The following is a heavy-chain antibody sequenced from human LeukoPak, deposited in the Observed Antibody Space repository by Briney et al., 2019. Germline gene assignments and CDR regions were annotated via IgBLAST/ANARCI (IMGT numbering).Heavy chain of an antibody. D-gene: IGHD3-22*01. CDR3: ARDDRDYYDGGVFWFDP. CDR2: IYYSGST. CDR1: GGSISSYY. V-gene: IGHV4-59*01. J-gene: IGHJ5*02. Sequence: SETLSLTCTVSGGSISSYYWSWIRQPPGKGLEWIGYIYYSGSTNYNPSLKSRVTISVDTSKNQFSLKLSSVTAADTAVYYCARDDRDYYDGGVFWFDPWAREPWSPSPQ.